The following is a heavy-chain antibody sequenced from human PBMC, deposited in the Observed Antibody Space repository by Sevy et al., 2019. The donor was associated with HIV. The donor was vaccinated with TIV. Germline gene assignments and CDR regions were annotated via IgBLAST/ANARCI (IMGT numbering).Heavy chain of an antibody. CDR1: GFTFNNYA. V-gene: IGHV3-23*01. CDR2: ISDSGSRT. CDR3: ANDPRNGPDY. Sequence: GGSLRLSCAASGFTFNNYAMAWARQAPGKGLEWVSVISDSGSRTYYGDSVKGRFTISRDNSKNTLYLQMNSLRAEDTAVYYCANDPRNGPDYWGQGTPVTVSS. J-gene: IGHJ4*02.